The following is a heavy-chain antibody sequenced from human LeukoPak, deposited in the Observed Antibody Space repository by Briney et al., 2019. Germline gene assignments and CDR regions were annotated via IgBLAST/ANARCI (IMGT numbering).Heavy chain of an antibody. V-gene: IGHV4-34*01. Sequence: SETLSLTCAVYGGSFSGYYWSWIRQPPGKGLEWIGEINHSGSTNYNPSLKSRITISVDTSKNQFSLKLSSVTAADTAVYYCARELRWYYDYWGQGTLVTVSS. CDR1: GGSFSGYY. J-gene: IGHJ4*02. CDR2: INHSGST. D-gene: IGHD4-23*01. CDR3: ARELRWYYDY.